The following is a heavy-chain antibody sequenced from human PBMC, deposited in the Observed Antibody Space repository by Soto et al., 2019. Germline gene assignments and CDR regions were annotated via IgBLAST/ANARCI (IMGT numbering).Heavy chain of an antibody. CDR2: INHSGST. J-gene: IGHJ4*02. CDR3: ARIVVVPAAMSRLLDY. CDR1: GGSFSGYY. Sequence: QVQLQQWGAGLLKPSETLSLTCAVYGGSFSGYYWSWIRQPPGKGLEWIGEINHSGSTNYNPSLKSRVTISVDTSKNQFSLKLSSVTAADTAVYYCARIVVVPAAMSRLLDYWGQGTLVTVSS. V-gene: IGHV4-34*01. D-gene: IGHD2-2*01.